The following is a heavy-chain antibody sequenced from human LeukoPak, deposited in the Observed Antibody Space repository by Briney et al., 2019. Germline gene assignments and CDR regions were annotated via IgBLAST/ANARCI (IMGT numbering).Heavy chain of an antibody. J-gene: IGHJ4*02. D-gene: IGHD4-11*01. V-gene: IGHV4-59*01. CDR1: GGSISSYY. CDR3: VRESYSRYFDY. Sequence: SETLSLTCTVSGGSISSYYWSWIRQPPGKGLEWIGDIYYSGSTNYNPSLKSRVTISVDTSKNQFSLKLSSVTAADTAVYYCVRESYSRYFDYWGQGSLVTVSS. CDR2: IYYSGST.